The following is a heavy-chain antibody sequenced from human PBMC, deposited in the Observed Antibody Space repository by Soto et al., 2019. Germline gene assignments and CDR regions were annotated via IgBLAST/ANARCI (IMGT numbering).Heavy chain of an antibody. CDR2: IYYSGST. CDR1: GGSISRGDYY. D-gene: IGHD3-22*01. Sequence: SETLSLTCPVSGGSISRGDYYWSCSRQPPGKGLEWIGYIYYSGSTYYNPSLKSRVTISVDTSKNQFSLKLSSVTAADTAVYYCARVRDYYDSSGYPFAFDIWGQGTMVT. J-gene: IGHJ3*02. CDR3: ARVRDYYDSSGYPFAFDI. V-gene: IGHV4-30-4*01.